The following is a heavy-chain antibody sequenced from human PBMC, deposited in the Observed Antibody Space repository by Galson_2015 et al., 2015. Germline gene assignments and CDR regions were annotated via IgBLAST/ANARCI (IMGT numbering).Heavy chain of an antibody. J-gene: IGHJ3*02. Sequence: SLRLSCAASSGFTFSSYAMSWVRQAPGKGLEWVSAIGPSGDNTYYADSVKGRFTISRDNSKNTLYLQINSLRADDAAIYFCAKQLASGTYSNIGPFDIWGQGTMVTVSS. CDR3: AKQLASGTYSNIGPFDI. CDR1: GFTFSSYA. CDR2: IGPSGDNT. D-gene: IGHD4-11*01. V-gene: IGHV3-23*01.